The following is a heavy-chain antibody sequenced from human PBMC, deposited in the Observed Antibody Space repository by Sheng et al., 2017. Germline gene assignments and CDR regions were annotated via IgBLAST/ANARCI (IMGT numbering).Heavy chain of an antibody. V-gene: IGHV1-2*02. Sequence: QVQLVQSGVEVKEPGASVRVSCKASGYTFTDYYIHWMRQAPGQVLEWVGCINPKTGDRKHAQKFQGRVTLTRDTSVNTVYMELGRLTPDDTAVYFCSRGGRQLLFAFWGQGAWLPSPQ. CDR2: INPKTGDR. J-gene: IGHJ1*01. D-gene: IGHD2-21*02. CDR1: GYTFTDYY. CDR3: SRGGRQLLFAF.